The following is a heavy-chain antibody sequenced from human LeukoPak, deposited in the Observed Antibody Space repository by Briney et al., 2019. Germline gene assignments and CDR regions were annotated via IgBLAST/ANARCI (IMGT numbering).Heavy chain of an antibody. V-gene: IGHV4-30-2*01. Sequence: SETLSLTCAVSGGSISSGGYSWSWIRQPPGKGLEWIGYIYHSGSTYYNPSLKSRVTISVDRSKNQFSLKLSPVTAADTAVYYCARVGSGYSYVYFYYYGMDVWGQGTTVTVSS. J-gene: IGHJ6*02. CDR2: IYHSGST. D-gene: IGHD5-18*01. CDR1: GGSISSGGYS. CDR3: ARVGSGYSYVYFYYYGMDV.